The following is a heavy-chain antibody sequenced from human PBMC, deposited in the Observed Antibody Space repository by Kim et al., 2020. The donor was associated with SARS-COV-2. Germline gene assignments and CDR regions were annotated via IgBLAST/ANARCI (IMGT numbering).Heavy chain of an antibody. CDR3: AKDTGSRSFAY. D-gene: IGHD2-15*01. Sequence: GGSLRLSCAASGFTFSSYAMNWVRQAPGKGLEWVSVIGGSGYHTYYADSVKGRFTISRDNSKNTLFLQMNSLRAEDTAIYYCAKDTGSRSFAYWGQVTL. V-gene: IGHV3-23*01. CDR2: IGGSGYHT. J-gene: IGHJ4*02. CDR1: GFTFSSYA.